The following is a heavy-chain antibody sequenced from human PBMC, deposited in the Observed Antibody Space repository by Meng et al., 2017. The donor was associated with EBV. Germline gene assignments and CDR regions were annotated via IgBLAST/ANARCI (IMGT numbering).Heavy chain of an antibody. J-gene: IGHJ4*02. CDR3: ARNRGNGDYYFDY. CDR1: GFTFSSYS. Sequence: DVQLGEAGGGLVKLGGSLRLSCAAPGFTFSSYSMNWVRQAPGKGLEWVSSISSSSSYIYYADSVKGRFTISRDNAKNSLYLQMNSLRAEDTAVYYCARNRGNGDYYFDYWGQGTLVTVSS. D-gene: IGHD4-17*01. V-gene: IGHV3-21*01. CDR2: ISSSSSYI.